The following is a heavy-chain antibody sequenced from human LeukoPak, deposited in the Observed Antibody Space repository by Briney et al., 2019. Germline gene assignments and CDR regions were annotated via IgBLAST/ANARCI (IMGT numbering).Heavy chain of an antibody. CDR2: INPNSGGT. CDR3: ARDLTYYDILTGYPSPGDY. D-gene: IGHD3-9*01. Sequence: GASVKVSCKASGDTFTGYYMHWVRQAPGQGLEWMGWINPNSGGTNYAQKFQGWVTMTRDTSISTAYMELSRLRSDDTAVYYCARDLTYYDILTGYPSPGDYWGQGTLVTVSS. V-gene: IGHV1-2*04. J-gene: IGHJ4*02. CDR1: GDTFTGYY.